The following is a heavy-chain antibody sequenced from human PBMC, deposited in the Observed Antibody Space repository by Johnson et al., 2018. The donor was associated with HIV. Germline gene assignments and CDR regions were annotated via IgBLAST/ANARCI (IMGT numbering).Heavy chain of an antibody. J-gene: IGHJ3*02. CDR1: GFTVSSNY. D-gene: IGHD1-26*01. CDR2: IYSGGST. CDR3: ARDHWDWVGATDAFDI. V-gene: IGHV3-53*01. Sequence: VHLVESGGGLIHPGGSLRLSCAASGFTVSSNYMSWVRQAPGKGLEWVSVIYSGGSTYYADSVKGRFTISRDNSKNTLYLQMNSLRAEDTAVYYCARDHWDWVGATDAFDIWGQGTMVTVSS.